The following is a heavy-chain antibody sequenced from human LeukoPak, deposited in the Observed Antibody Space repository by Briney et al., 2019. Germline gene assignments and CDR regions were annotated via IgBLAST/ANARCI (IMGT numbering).Heavy chain of an antibody. V-gene: IGHV4-39*07. CDR2: TFYSGST. Sequence: KPSETLSLTCTVSGDSISSSSYYWEWIRQPPGKGLEWIGSTFYSGSTYYNPSLKSRVTISVDTSKNQFSLKLSSVTAADTAVYYCARGVVPTRKVAYWGQGTLVTASS. D-gene: IGHD2-2*01. CDR1: GDSISSSSYY. J-gene: IGHJ4*02. CDR3: ARGVVPTRKVAY.